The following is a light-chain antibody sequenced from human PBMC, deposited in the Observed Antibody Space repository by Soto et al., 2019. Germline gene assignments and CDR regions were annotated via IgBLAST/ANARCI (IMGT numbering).Light chain of an antibody. CDR2: DAS. V-gene: IGKV1-5*01. Sequence: DIQMTQSPSTLSASVGDRVTITCRASQSISSWLAWYQQKPGKAPKLLIYDASSLESGVPSRFSDSGSRTEFTLTISCLPPDNFASNYCPHYNRYSRGITFGPQTKVDIK. CDR3: PHYNRYSRGIT. CDR1: QSISSW. J-gene: IGKJ3*01.